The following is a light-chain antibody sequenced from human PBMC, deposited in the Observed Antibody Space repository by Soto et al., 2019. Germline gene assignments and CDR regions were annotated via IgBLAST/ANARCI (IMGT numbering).Light chain of an antibody. Sequence: EIVLTQSPATLSLSPGERATLSCRASQSVSSYLAWYQQNPGQAPRLLIYDASNRATGIPARFSGSGSGTDFTLTISSLEPEDFAVYYCQQHSNWPPTFGQGTKVEIK. J-gene: IGKJ1*01. CDR2: DAS. V-gene: IGKV3-11*01. CDR3: QQHSNWPPT. CDR1: QSVSSY.